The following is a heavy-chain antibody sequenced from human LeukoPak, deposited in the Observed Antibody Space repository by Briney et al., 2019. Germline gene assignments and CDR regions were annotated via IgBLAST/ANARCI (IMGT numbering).Heavy chain of an antibody. Sequence: GGSLRLSCAASEFTFSSYWMSWVRQAPGKGLEWVANIKQDGGQIYYLESVKGRFTDSRDNAKNSLYLQMNSLRAEDTAVYYCARQLGGSGSYWGQGTLVTVSS. CDR1: EFTFSSYW. D-gene: IGHD3-10*01. J-gene: IGHJ4*02. V-gene: IGHV3-7*01. CDR3: ARQLGGSGSY. CDR2: IKQDGGQI.